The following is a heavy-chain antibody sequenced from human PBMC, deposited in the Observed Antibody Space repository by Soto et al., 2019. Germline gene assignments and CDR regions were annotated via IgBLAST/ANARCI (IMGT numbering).Heavy chain of an antibody. CDR1: GGSISSYY. V-gene: IGHV4-59*01. J-gene: IGHJ5*02. D-gene: IGHD3-22*01. CDR3: ARVEEWWLSRRRDNWFDP. Sequence: QVQLQESGPGLVKPSETLSLTCTVSGGSISSYYWSWIRQPPGKGLEWIGYIYYSGSTNYNPSRKSRVTISVDTSKNQFSLKPSSVTAADTAVYYCARVEEWWLSRRRDNWFDPWGQGTLVTVSS. CDR2: IYYSGST.